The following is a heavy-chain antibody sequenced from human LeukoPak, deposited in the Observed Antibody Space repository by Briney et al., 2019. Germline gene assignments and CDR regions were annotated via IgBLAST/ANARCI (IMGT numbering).Heavy chain of an antibody. CDR2: ISHSGTT. CDR3: ARSKAHLSTSWYGTWFDP. D-gene: IGHD2-2*01. Sequence: SETLSLTCIVSGGSIRTYSWNWIRQSPGKGLEWIGYISHSGTTSYRSSLESRVTISVDTSKNQLSLKLASVTAADTAVYFCARSKAHLSTSWYGTWFDPWGQGTLVTVSS. CDR1: GGSIRTYS. J-gene: IGHJ5*02. V-gene: IGHV4-59*08.